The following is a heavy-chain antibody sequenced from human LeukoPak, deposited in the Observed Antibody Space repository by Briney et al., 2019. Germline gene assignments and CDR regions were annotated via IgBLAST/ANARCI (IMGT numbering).Heavy chain of an antibody. CDR2: ISSSSTTI. V-gene: IGHV3-48*01. J-gene: IGHJ3*02. CDR3: TTRRPDAFDI. CDR1: GFTFSSYN. Sequence: PGGSLRLSCAASGFTFSSYNMNWVRQAPGKGLEWVSYISSSSTTIDYADSVKGRFTISRDNAKNSLYLQMNSLKTEDTAVYYCTTRRPDAFDIWGQGTMVTVSS.